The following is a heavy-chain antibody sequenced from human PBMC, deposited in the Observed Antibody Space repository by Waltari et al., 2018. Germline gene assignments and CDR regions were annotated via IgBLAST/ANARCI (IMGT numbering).Heavy chain of an antibody. D-gene: IGHD5-18*01. CDR2: IYRSGVT. V-gene: IGHV4-61*02. Sequence: QVQLQESGPGVAKASQTLSLTCDVSGGCSSHLNFSWRWIRPPAGKGLEWIGRIYRSGVTASNPALRGRATMFLDMYKNQFSLTVDSLSAADTAVYYCAVSPDTATSRAAFHFWGPGTTVSVSS. CDR3: AVSPDTATSRAAFHF. CDR1: GGCSSHLNFS. J-gene: IGHJ6*02.